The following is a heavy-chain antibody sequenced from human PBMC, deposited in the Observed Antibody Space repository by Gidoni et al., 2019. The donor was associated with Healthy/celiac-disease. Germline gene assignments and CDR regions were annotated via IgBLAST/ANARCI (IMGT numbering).Heavy chain of an antibody. D-gene: IGHD2-2*01. CDR2: INPSGGST. V-gene: IGHV1-46*03. J-gene: IGHJ6*01. Sequence: QVQLVQSGAAVKKPGASVKVSCKASGYAYTSYYIPWVRQAPGQGLAWVGIINPSGGSTRYAQKFQGRVTMTRDTSTSTVYMELSSLRSEDTAVYYCARDISLVLVPAASPYGMDVWGQGTTVTVSS. CDR3: ARDISLVLVPAASPYGMDV. CDR1: GYAYTSYY.